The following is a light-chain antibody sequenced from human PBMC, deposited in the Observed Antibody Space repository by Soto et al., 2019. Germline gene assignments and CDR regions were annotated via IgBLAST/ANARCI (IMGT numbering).Light chain of an antibody. CDR1: SSDVGSFTL. Sequence: QSVLTQPACVSGSPGQSITISCTGTSSDVGSFTLVSWYQQYPRKAPKLMIYEVSKRPSGVSNRFSGSRSGYTASLTITGLQAEDEADYFCCSNSISYTILFGGGTKVTVL. CDR2: EVS. J-gene: IGLJ2*01. CDR3: CSNSISYTIL. V-gene: IGLV2-23*02.